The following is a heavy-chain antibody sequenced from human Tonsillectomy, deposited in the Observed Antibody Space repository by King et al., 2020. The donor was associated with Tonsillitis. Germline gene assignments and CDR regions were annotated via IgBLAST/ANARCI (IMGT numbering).Heavy chain of an antibody. Sequence: TLKESGPTLVKPTQTLTLTCTFSGFSLGAIGGGVGWIRQPPGKALEWLAVIYWDDGKRYSPSLKSRLTITKDTSKNQVVLTVTNMDPVDTGTYYCAHPQSHYYDGSSGPLVYFDYWGRGPWSPSPQ. D-gene: IGHD3-22*01. V-gene: IGHV2-5*02. CDR1: GFSLGAIGGG. J-gene: IGHJ4*02. CDR3: AHPQSHYYDGSSGPLVYFDY. CDR2: IYWDDGK.